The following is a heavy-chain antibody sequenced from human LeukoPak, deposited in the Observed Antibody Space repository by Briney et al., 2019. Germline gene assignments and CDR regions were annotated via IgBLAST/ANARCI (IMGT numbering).Heavy chain of an antibody. V-gene: IGHV3-21*01. D-gene: IGHD2-2*01. CDR3: ARDTVVPAALRGDAVDI. J-gene: IGHJ3*02. CDR2: ISSSSSYT. Sequence: PGGSLRLSCAASGFTFSSYSMNWVRQAPGKGLEWVSSISSSSSYTYYAESLKGRFTISRDNAKNSLYLQMNSLRAEDTAVYYCARDTVVPAALRGDAVDIWGQGTMVTVSS. CDR1: GFTFSSYS.